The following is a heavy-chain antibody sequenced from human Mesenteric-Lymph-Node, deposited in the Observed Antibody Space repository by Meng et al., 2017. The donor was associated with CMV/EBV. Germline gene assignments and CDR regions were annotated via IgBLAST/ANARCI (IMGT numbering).Heavy chain of an antibody. CDR2: INPNTGGT. Sequence: ASVKVSCKASGYTFTGYQLHWVRQAPGQGPECMGWINPNTGGTIYAQKFQGRVTMTRDTSISTAYMELSRLSSDDTAVYYCARDLEDGYNQNNYYYYGMDVWGQGTTVTVSS. D-gene: IGHD5-24*01. V-gene: IGHV1-2*02. CDR1: GYTFTGYQ. CDR3: ARDLEDGYNQNNYYYYGMDV. J-gene: IGHJ6*02.